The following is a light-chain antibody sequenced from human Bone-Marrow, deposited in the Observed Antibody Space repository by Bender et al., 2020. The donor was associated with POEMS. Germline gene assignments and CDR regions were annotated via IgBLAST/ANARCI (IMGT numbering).Light chain of an antibody. CDR1: STDIGTYPS. CDR2: DVT. J-gene: IGLJ2*01. Sequence: QSALTQPASVSGSPGQSITISCTGTSTDIGTYPSVSWYQQHPGKAPKLMIFDVTNRPSGVSDRFSGSKSGTTASLTISGLLAEDEADYYCSSYSSDSALVLFGGGTRLTVL. CDR3: SSYSSDSALVL. V-gene: IGLV2-14*01.